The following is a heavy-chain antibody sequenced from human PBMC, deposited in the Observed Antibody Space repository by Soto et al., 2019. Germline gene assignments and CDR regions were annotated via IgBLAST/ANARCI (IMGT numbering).Heavy chain of an antibody. CDR2: IYSGGFT. D-gene: IGHD3-16*01. CDR1: GLSVSSRY. J-gene: IGHJ6*03. V-gene: IGHV3-66*01. Sequence: GGSLRLSCAASGLSVSSRYITWVRQAPGKGLEWVSIIYSGGFTYYADSVKGRFTISRDNSRNTLYLQMNSLRVEDTAVYYCSATRGGSFYYYMDVWGKGTTVTVSS. CDR3: SATRGGSFYYYMDV.